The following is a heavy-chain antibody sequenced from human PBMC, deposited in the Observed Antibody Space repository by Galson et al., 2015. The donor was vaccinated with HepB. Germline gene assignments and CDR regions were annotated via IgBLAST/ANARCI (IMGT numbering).Heavy chain of an antibody. D-gene: IGHD3-22*01. V-gene: IGHV3-23*01. CDR1: GFTFSSYA. Sequence: SLRLSCAASGFTFSSYAMSWVRQAPGKGLEWVSAISSSGGNTYYADSVKGRFTISRDNSKNTLYLQMNSLRAEDTAVYYCAKDHTMIVVVIVFDYWGQGTLVTVSS. CDR3: AKDHTMIVVVIVFDY. J-gene: IGHJ4*02. CDR2: ISSSGGNT.